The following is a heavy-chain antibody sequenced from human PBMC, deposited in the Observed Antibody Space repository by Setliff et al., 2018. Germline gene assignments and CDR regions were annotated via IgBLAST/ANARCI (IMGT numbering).Heavy chain of an antibody. J-gene: IGHJ4*02. D-gene: IGHD6-13*01. CDR1: GASINSHY. V-gene: IGHV4-59*11. Sequence: SETLSLTCTVSGASINSHYWSWIRQPPGKGLEWIGLFFYSGDSRYNPSLKSRVTMSVDASRNQFSLKLSSVTAADTAIYYCASEGRAPYSSSWYDYWGQGTLVTVSS. CDR2: FFYSGDS. CDR3: ASEGRAPYSSSWYDY.